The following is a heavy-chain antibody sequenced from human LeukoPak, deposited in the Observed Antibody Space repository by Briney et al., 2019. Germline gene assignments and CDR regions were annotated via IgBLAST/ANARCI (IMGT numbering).Heavy chain of an antibody. CDR1: GFTFSSYE. J-gene: IGHJ3*02. CDR2: INWNGASI. CDR3: VRGAPTYCSGGSCYSGDAFDI. Sequence: PGGSLRLSCAASGFTFSSYEMNWVRQAPGKGLEWVSGINWNGASIGYADSVKGRFTISRDNAKNSLYLQMNSLRAEDTTLYYCVRGAPTYCSGGSCYSGDAFDIWGQGTMVTVSS. V-gene: IGHV3-20*04. D-gene: IGHD2-15*01.